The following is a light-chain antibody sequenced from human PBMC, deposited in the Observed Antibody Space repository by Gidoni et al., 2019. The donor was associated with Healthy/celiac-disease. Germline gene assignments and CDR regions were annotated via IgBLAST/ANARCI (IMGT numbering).Light chain of an antibody. J-gene: IGKJ4*01. CDR1: QGINNW. CDR3: QQANSFPLT. V-gene: IGKV1D-12*01. Sequence: DIQMTQSPSSVSASVGDRVTITCRASQGINNWLAWYQQKPGKAPKLLIYTTSNLQSGVPSRFSGSGSGTDFTLTISCLQPEDFATYYCQQANSFPLTFGGGTKVEI. CDR2: TTS.